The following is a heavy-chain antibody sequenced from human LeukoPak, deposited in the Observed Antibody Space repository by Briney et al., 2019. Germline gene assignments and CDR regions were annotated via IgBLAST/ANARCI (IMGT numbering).Heavy chain of an antibody. D-gene: IGHD6-13*01. Sequence: SVKVSCKASGGTFSSYAISWVRQAPGQGLEWMGRIIPILGIANYAQKFQGRVTITADKSTSTAYMELSSLRSEDTAVYYCAREEAAAGTGYFQHWGQGTLVTVSS. J-gene: IGHJ1*01. CDR2: IIPILGIA. V-gene: IGHV1-69*04. CDR3: AREEAAAGTGYFQH. CDR1: GGTFSSYA.